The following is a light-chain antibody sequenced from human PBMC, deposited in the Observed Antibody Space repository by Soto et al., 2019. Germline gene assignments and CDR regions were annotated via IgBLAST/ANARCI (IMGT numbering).Light chain of an antibody. Sequence: IVMTRTPLSLSVTPGQPASISCKSSQSLLHSDGKTHLYWYLQRPGQPPQLLMSEVSDRFSGVPDRFSGTGSGTDFTLTISRVEAEDVGLYSCMQTKQLPLTFGPGTKVEVK. V-gene: IGKV2D-29*01. CDR2: EVS. J-gene: IGKJ1*01. CDR3: MQTKQLPLT. CDR1: QSLLHSDGKTH.